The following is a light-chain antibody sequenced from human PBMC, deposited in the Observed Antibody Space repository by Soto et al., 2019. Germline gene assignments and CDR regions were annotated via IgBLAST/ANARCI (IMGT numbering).Light chain of an antibody. CDR2: DAS. CDR3: QQYSDYSS. Sequence: DIQMTQSPSTLSASVGDRVTITCRASQTINKWLAWYQQKPGKAPQLLISDASSLQNGVPSRFSGSGSGTEFNRTISSLRPQEFATYYCQQYSDYSSFGHGTKVPIK. J-gene: IGKJ1*01. V-gene: IGKV1-5*01. CDR1: QTINKW.